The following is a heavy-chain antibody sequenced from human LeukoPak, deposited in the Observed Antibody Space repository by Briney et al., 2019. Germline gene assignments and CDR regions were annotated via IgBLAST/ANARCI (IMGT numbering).Heavy chain of an antibody. J-gene: IGHJ6*02. Sequence: GASVKVSCKASGDSFTIYYMHWVRQAPGQGLEWLGIINPSGGSTSYAQKFQGRVTMTRDTSTSKLYMELSSLRSEDTAVYYCARGATPVAGAGPYYYYGMDVWGQGTTVTVSS. CDR3: ARGATPVAGAGPYYYYGMDV. D-gene: IGHD6-19*01. V-gene: IGHV1-46*01. CDR1: GDSFTIYY. CDR2: INPSGGST.